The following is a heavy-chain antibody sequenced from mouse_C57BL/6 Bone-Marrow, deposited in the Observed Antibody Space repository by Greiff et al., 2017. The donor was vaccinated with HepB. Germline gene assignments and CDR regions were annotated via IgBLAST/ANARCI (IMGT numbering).Heavy chain of an antibody. CDR2: INSDGGST. J-gene: IGHJ1*03. Sequence: DVMLVESGGGLVQPGESLKLSCESNEYEFPSHDMSWVRKTPEKRLELVAAINSDGGSTYYPDTMERRFIISRDNTKKTLYLQMSSLRSEDTALYYCARHNWDVRTDWYFDVWGTGTTVTVSS. V-gene: IGHV5-2*01. CDR1: EYEFPSHD. D-gene: IGHD4-1*01. CDR3: ARHNWDVRTDWYFDV.